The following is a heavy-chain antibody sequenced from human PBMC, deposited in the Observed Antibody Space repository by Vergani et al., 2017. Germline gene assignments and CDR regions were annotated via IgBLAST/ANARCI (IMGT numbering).Heavy chain of an antibody. J-gene: IGHJ4*02. CDR2: ISTRGTT. CDR3: ARGIVGAGVIPPIDS. Sequence: QVHLQESGPGLVKPSQTLSLTCTVSGDSVKRGSYFWSWIRQPAGKELEWVGHISTRGTTNYNPSLASRVTVSVDTSKNQFSLRLKSVTAADTATYYCARGIVGAGVIPPIDSWGQGILVTVSS. D-gene: IGHD1-26*01. V-gene: IGHV4-61*02. CDR1: GDSVKRGSYF.